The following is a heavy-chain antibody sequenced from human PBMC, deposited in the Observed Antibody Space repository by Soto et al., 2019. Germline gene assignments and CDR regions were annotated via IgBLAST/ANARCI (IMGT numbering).Heavy chain of an antibody. CDR3: ARRYGGNFDY. Sequence: SETLSLTCTVSGGSISSSSYYWGWIRQPPGKGLEWIGYIYYSGSTNYNPSLKSRVTISVDTSKNQFSLKLSSVTAADTAVYYCARRYGGNFDYWGQGNLVTVSS. J-gene: IGHJ4*02. CDR1: GGSISSSSYY. D-gene: IGHD1-26*01. V-gene: IGHV4-61*05. CDR2: IYYSGST.